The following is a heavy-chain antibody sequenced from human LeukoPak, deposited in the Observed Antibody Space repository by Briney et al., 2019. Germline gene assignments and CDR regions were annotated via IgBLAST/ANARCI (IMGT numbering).Heavy chain of an antibody. D-gene: IGHD1-1*01. V-gene: IGHV4-59*01. Sequence: SETLSLTCTVSGGSISSYYWSWIRQPPGKGLEWIGYIYYSGSTNYNPSLKSRVTISVDTSKNQFSLKLSSVTAADTAVYYCASTTGDGRTGDYYCYYMDVWGKGTTVTISS. CDR1: GGSISSYY. CDR2: IYYSGST. J-gene: IGHJ6*03. CDR3: ASTTGDGRTGDYYCYYMDV.